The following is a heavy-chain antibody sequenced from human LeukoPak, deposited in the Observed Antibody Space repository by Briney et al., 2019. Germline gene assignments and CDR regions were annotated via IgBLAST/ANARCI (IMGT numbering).Heavy chain of an antibody. CDR1: GYTFTGYY. D-gene: IGHD3-22*01. Sequence: ASVKVSCKACGYTFTGYYMHWVRQAPGQGLEWMGRINPNSGGTNYAQKFQGRVTMTRDTSISTAYMELSRLRSDDTAVYYCATKASYDSSGYYYVSLDYWGQGTLVTVSS. V-gene: IGHV1-2*06. J-gene: IGHJ4*02. CDR3: ATKASYDSSGYYYVSLDY. CDR2: INPNSGGT.